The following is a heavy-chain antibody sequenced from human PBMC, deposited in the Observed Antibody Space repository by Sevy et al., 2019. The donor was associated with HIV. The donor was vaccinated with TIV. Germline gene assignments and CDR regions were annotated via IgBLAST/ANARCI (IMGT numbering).Heavy chain of an antibody. CDR1: GFTFSSYE. J-gene: IGHJ4*02. D-gene: IGHD2-2*01. CDR2: ISSSGSTI. CDR3: ARGRKTDRSKSRAAVDY. Sequence: GGSLRLSCAASGFTFSSYEMNWVRQAPGKGLEWVSYISSSGSTIYYADSVKGRFTISRDNAKNSLYLQMNSLRAEDTAVYYCARGRKTDRSKSRAAVDYWGQGTLVTVSS. V-gene: IGHV3-48*03.